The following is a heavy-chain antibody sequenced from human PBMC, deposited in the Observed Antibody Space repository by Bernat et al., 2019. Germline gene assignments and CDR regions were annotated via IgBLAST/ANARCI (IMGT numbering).Heavy chain of an antibody. J-gene: IGHJ6*03. D-gene: IGHD6-13*01. V-gene: IGHV4-59*01. CDR2: VYHTGTT. Sequence: QVQLQESGPGLVNPSETLSLTCTVSGGSISSYYWTWIRQSPVKGLEWIGYVYHTGTTNYNPSLKSRVTISIDTSKNQFSLRLTSVTAADTAVYFCVREVRSSPYYYMDVWGKGTPVTVSS. CDR3: VREVRSSPYYYMDV. CDR1: GGSISSYY.